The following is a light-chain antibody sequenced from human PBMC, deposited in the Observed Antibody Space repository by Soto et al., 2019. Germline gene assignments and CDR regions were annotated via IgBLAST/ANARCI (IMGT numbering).Light chain of an antibody. V-gene: IGLV2-14*01. CDR3: SSYTSSSTLVV. J-gene: IGLJ1*01. CDR2: DVS. Sequence: QSALTQPASVSGSPGQSITISCTGTSSDVGDYKYVSWYQQHPGKAPKLMIYDVSNRPSGVSNRFSGSKSGNTASLTISGLQAEDEADYYCSSYTSSSTLVVFGTGTKVTVL. CDR1: SSDVGDYKY.